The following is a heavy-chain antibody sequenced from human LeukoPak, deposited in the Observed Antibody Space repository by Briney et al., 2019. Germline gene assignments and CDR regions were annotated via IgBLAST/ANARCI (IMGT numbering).Heavy chain of an antibody. D-gene: IGHD5-18*01. V-gene: IGHV3-48*01. CDR2: ISSSSSTI. Sequence: GGSLRLSCAASGFTFGSYSMNWVRQAPGKGLEWASYISSSSSTIYYADSVKGRFTISRDNAKNSLYLQMNSLRAEDTAVYYCARDARGYSYGYDYWGQGTLVTVSS. CDR3: ARDARGYSYGYDY. CDR1: GFTFGSYS. J-gene: IGHJ4*02.